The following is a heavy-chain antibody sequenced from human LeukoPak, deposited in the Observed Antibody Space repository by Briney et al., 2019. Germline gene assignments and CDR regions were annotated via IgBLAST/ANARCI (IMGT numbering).Heavy chain of an antibody. D-gene: IGHD2-15*01. V-gene: IGHV1-8*01. CDR3: ASDIRYCSGGSRHNWFDP. CDR1: GYTFTSYD. CDR2: MNPNSGNT. Sequence: VASVKVSCKASGYTFTSYDINWVRQATGQGLEWMGWMNPNSGNTGYAQKFQGRVTMTRNTSISTAYMELSSLRSEDTAVYYCASDIRYCSGGSRHNWFDPWGQGTLVTVSS. J-gene: IGHJ5*02.